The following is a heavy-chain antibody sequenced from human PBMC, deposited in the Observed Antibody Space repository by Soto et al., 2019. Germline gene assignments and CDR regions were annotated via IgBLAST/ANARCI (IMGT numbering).Heavy chain of an antibody. D-gene: IGHD4-17*01. CDR1: GFTFSTYF. J-gene: IGHJ3*01. V-gene: IGHV3-23*01. CDR2: ISASGGGT. Sequence: EVQLLEPGGGLVQPGGSLRLSCTASGFTFSTYFLTWVRQAPGKGLDWVSGISASGGGTYYADSVKGRFTISRDTSKNTLYLQMNSLRAEDTAVYYCARDPNGDYLGAFDFWGQKTMVTVSS. CDR3: ARDPNGDYLGAFDF.